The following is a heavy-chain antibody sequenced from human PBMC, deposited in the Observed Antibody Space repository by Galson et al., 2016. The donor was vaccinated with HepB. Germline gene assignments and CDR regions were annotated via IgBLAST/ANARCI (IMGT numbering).Heavy chain of an antibody. CDR1: GFTFSSYA. CDR3: ARDGRRGYDMDV. V-gene: IGHV3-23*01. J-gene: IGHJ6*02. Sequence: SLRLSCAASGFTFSSYAMNRVRQAPGKGLEWVSGISGSGGSTYYADSVKGRFTISRDNSKNTLYLQMNSLRDEDTAVYYCARDGRRGYDMDVWGQGTTVTVSS. CDR2: ISGSGGST.